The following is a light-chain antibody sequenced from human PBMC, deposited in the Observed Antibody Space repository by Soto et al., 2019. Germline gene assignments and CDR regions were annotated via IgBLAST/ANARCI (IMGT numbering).Light chain of an antibody. CDR2: GTS. CDR1: QSVNSN. V-gene: IGKV3-15*01. CDR3: QQYNNWPRT. J-gene: IGKJ1*01. Sequence: EIVMTQSAATLSLSPGERATLSCRASQSVNSNLAWYQQKAGQAPRLLIYGTSTRATGIPARFSGSGSGTDFTLTISSLQFEDFEVYYCQQYNNWPRTFGQGTKVDIK.